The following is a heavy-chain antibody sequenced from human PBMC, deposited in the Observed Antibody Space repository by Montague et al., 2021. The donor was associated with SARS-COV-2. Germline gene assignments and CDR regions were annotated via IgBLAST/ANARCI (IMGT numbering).Heavy chain of an antibody. J-gene: IGHJ6*03. CDR1: GTSLSGYY. D-gene: IGHD3-10*01. Sequence: SETLSLTCAVHGTSLSGYYWNWIRQPPGKGLEWIGEINHGGSTKYSPSLKSRLTISADTSKNQLSLKLTSVAAADTAVYYCARLRDGVVPSPILGVGPYYSYYYMDVWGRGTTVTVSS. CDR3: ARLRDGVVPSPILGVGPYYSYYYMDV. V-gene: IGHV4-34*01. CDR2: INHGGST.